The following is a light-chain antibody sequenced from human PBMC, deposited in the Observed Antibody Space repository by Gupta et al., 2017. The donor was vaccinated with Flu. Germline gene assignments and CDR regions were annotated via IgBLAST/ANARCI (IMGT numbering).Light chain of an antibody. CDR3: QQYNSWPPLT. Sequence: ATLSGSPGEGATLSCRASQNVANQLAWYQQKPGKAPRLLIFAASTRATGIPARFSGSGSGTEFTLTISSLQSEDVAVYFCQQYNSWPPLTFGGGTNVEI. CDR1: QNVANQ. V-gene: IGKV3-15*01. CDR2: AAS. J-gene: IGKJ4*01.